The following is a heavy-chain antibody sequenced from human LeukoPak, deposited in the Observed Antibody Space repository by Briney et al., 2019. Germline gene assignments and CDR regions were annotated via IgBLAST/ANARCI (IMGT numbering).Heavy chain of an antibody. Sequence: GGSLRLSCAASGFTFSNYAMSWVRQAPGKGLEWVSAISGSGGSTYYADSVKGRFTISRDNSKNTLYLQMNSLRAEDTAVYYCAKDGLRFLEWLYHFDYWGQGTLVTVSS. CDR1: GFTFSNYA. V-gene: IGHV3-23*01. CDR2: ISGSGGST. D-gene: IGHD3-3*01. J-gene: IGHJ4*02. CDR3: AKDGLRFLEWLYHFDY.